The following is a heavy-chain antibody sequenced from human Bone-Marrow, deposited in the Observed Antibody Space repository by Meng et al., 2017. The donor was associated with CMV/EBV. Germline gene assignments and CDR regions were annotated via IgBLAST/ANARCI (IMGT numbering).Heavy chain of an antibody. Sequence: GGSLRLSCAASGFTFSSYAMHWVRQAPGKGLEWVAVISYDGSNKYYADSVKGRFTISRDNAKNSLYLQMNSLRAEDTAVYYCARDNHITPRANCSSTSCYTYHYYYYGMDVWGHGTKVTVSS. V-gene: IGHV3-30*04. D-gene: IGHD2-2*02. CDR1: GFTFSSYA. CDR3: ARDNHITPRANCSSTSCYTYHYYYYGMDV. J-gene: IGHJ6*02. CDR2: ISYDGSNK.